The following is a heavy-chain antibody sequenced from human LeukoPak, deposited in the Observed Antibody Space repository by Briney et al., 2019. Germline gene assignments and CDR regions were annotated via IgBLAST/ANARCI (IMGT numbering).Heavy chain of an antibody. CDR2: ISSDGSGK. CDR1: GSTFSTYW. D-gene: IGHD1-26*01. Sequence: PGGSLRLSCAASGSTFSTYWMTWVRQAPGKGLEWVASISSDGSGKYYMDSVKGRFTISRDNAKNSLFLQMNSLRAEDTAVHYCARVRPGDADYWGQGTLVTVSS. V-gene: IGHV3-7*01. CDR3: ARVRPGDADY. J-gene: IGHJ4*02.